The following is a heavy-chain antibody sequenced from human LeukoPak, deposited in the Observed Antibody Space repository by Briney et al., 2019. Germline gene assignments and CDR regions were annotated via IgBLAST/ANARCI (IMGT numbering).Heavy chain of an antibody. CDR1: GGSFSGYY. CDR2: IKQDGSEK. Sequence: ETLSLTCAVYGGSFSGYYWSWIRQPPGKGLEWVANIKQDGSEKYYVDSVKGRFTISRDNAKNPLYLQMNSLRAEDTAVYYCARVTLGKYSSSAGERSYYYYYMDVWGKGTTVTVSS. V-gene: IGHV3-7*01. D-gene: IGHD6-6*01. J-gene: IGHJ6*03. CDR3: ARVTLGKYSSSAGERSYYYYYMDV.